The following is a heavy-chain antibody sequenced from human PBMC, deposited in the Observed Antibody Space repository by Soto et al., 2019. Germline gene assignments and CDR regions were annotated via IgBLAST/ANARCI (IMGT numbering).Heavy chain of an antibody. CDR2: ISYDGSNK. V-gene: IGHV3-30*03. Sequence: HPGGSLRLSCAASGFTFSSYGLHWVRQAPGKGLEWVAVISYDGSNKYYADSVKGRFTISRDISKNTLYLQMNSLRAEDTAVYYCARDGRPHEYGDYFVDYWGQGIPVTVSS. CDR1: GFTFSSYG. D-gene: IGHD4-17*01. J-gene: IGHJ4*02. CDR3: ARDGRPHEYGDYFVDY.